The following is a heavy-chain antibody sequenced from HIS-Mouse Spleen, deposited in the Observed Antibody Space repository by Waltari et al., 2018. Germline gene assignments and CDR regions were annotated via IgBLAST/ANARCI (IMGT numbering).Heavy chain of an antibody. D-gene: IGHD6-13*01. CDR1: GFSLSTSGMC. Sequence: QVTLRESGPALVKPTQTLTLTCTFSGFSLSTSGMCVSWIRQPPGKALEWLARIDWDDDKYYSTSLKTRLTISKDTSKNQVVLTMTNMDPVDTATYYCARIPYSSSNYYFDYWGQGTLVTVSS. CDR3: ARIPYSSSNYYFDY. CDR2: IDWDDDK. V-gene: IGHV2-70*15. J-gene: IGHJ4*02.